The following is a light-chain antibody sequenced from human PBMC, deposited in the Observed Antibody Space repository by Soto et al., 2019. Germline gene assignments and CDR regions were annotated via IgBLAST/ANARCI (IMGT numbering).Light chain of an antibody. J-gene: IGKJ1*01. CDR2: DAS. V-gene: IGKV1-5*01. CDR1: QSTSRW. Sequence: DIQMTQSPSTLSASVGDRVTITCRASQSTSRWLAWYQQKPGKAPKLLIYDASTLESGVPSRFSGSGSGTEFTLAISSLQPDDFATYYCQQYDHYRAFGQGTKVDIK. CDR3: QQYDHYRA.